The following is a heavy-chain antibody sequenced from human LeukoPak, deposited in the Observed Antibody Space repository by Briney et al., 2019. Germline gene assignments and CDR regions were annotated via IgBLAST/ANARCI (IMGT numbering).Heavy chain of an antibody. J-gene: IGHJ6*02. CDR3: AKDQDVWGSYRYEDYYYGMDV. Sequence: PGRSLRLSCAASGFTFSSYGMHWVRQAPGKGLEWVAVISYDGSNKYYADSVKGRFTISRDNSKNTLYLQMNSLRAEDTAVYYCAKDQDVWGSYRYEDYYYGMDVWGQGTTVTVSS. CDR2: ISYDGSNK. V-gene: IGHV3-30*18. D-gene: IGHD3-16*02. CDR1: GFTFSSYG.